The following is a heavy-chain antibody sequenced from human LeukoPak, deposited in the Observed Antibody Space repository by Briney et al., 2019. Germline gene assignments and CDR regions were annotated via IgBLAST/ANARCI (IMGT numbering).Heavy chain of an antibody. CDR1: GFTFSSYW. V-gene: IGHV3-7*01. Sequence: GGSLRLSCAASGFTFSSYWMSWVRQAPGKGREWVANIKQDGSEKYYVDSVKGRFTITRYNAKNSLYLQMNSLRAEDTAVYYCARVVGSSGYYYYYYYYMDVWGKGTTVTVSS. D-gene: IGHD3-22*01. J-gene: IGHJ6*03. CDR3: ARVVGSSGYYYYYYYYMDV. CDR2: IKQDGSEK.